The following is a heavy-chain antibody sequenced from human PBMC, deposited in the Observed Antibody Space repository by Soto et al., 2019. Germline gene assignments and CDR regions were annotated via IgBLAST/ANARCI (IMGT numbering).Heavy chain of an antibody. CDR1: GFTFSSYA. Sequence: HPGGSLRLSCAASGFTFSSYAMSWVRQAPGKGLEWVSAISDSGRSTYYADSVKGRFTISRDNSKSTLYLQMISLRAEDTAVYYCAKSDYSYGYDYGMDVWGQGTTVTVSS. J-gene: IGHJ6*02. D-gene: IGHD5-18*01. CDR2: ISDSGRST. CDR3: AKSDYSYGYDYGMDV. V-gene: IGHV3-23*01.